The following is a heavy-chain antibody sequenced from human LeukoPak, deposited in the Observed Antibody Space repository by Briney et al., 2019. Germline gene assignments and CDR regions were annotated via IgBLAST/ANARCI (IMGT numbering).Heavy chain of an antibody. CDR1: GGSFIGYY. D-gene: IGHD2-21*01. V-gene: IGHV4-34*01. CDR3: ASGFFIRGGLRISPTDRLSLDY. CDR2: INHSGST. Sequence: PSETLSLTCAVYGGSFIGYYWSWIRKPPGKGLEWIGEINHSGSTNYTPSLKSRVTISVDPSKNQFSLKLSSVTDADTAVYYCASGFFIRGGLRISPTDRLSLDYWGQGTLVTVSS. J-gene: IGHJ4*02.